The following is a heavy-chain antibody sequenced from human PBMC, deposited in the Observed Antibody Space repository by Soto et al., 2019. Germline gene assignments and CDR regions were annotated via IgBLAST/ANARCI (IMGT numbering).Heavy chain of an antibody. CDR2: IYYRGST. V-gene: IGHV4-61*01. D-gene: IGHD1-7*01. Sequence: PSETLSLTCTVSGVSVSSGSYYWSWIRQPPEKGLEWIGYIYYRGSTHYNPSLESRVTISLDTSKSQFSLKLSSVTAADTAVYFCARDRRTGTTHFYYGMDVWGQGTTVTGS. CDR3: ARDRRTGTTHFYYGMDV. CDR1: GVSVSSGSYY. J-gene: IGHJ6*02.